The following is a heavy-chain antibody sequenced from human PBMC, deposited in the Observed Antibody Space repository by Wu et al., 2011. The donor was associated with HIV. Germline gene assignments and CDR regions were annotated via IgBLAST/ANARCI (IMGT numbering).Heavy chain of an antibody. CDR1: GYNFARYW. J-gene: IGHJ3*01. CDR3: ARQRLTTARDVFDV. D-gene: IGHD1-14*01. CDR2: TDPVTLIP. Sequence: ISCKGSGYNFARYWIAWVRQMPGKGPGVDGITDPVTLIPDTARPSQGQVTISADKSITTAYLQWSSLEASDTAIYYCARQRLTTARDVFDVWGQGTMVIVSS. V-gene: IGHV5-51*01.